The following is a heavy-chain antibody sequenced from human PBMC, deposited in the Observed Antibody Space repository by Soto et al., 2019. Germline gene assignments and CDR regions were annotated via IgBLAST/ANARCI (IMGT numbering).Heavy chain of an antibody. CDR2: IYYSGIT. J-gene: IGHJ4*02. CDR3: ARGYEYDSSGYYYYFDY. D-gene: IGHD3-22*01. V-gene: IGHV4-59*01. Sequence: PSETLSLTCTVSGGSISSYYWSWIRQPPGKGLEWIGYIYYSGITDYNPSLKSRVTISVDTSKSQFSLKLSSVTAADTAVYYCARGYEYDSSGYYYYFDYWGQGKLVNVS. CDR1: GGSISSYY.